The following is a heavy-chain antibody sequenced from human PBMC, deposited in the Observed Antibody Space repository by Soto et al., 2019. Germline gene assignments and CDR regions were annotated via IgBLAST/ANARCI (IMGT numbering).Heavy chain of an antibody. CDR3: ATSYGSGYRAFDS. CDR2: INPILSMS. D-gene: IGHD3-10*01. Sequence: GASVKVSCKASGYTFISYGISWVRQAPGLGLEWVGRINPILSMSNYAQKFQGRVTMTADKSTNTAYMELRSLRSEDTAMYFCATSYGSGYRAFDSWGQGALVTVS. CDR1: GYTFISYG. V-gene: IGHV1-69*04. J-gene: IGHJ4*02.